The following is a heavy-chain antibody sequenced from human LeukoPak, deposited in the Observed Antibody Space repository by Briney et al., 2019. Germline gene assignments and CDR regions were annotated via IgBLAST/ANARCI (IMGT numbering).Heavy chain of an antibody. V-gene: IGHV4-61*02. CDR2: IYTSGST. J-gene: IGHJ4*02. D-gene: IGHD5-18*01. CDR1: GGSIRSGSYY. Sequence: PSETLSLTCTVSGGSIRSGSYYWSWIRQPAGKGLEWIGRIYTSGSTNYNPSLKSRVTISVDTSKSQFSLKLGSVTAADTAVYYCARYGRPRYGYYYFDYWGQGTLVTVSS. CDR3: ARYGRPRYGYYYFDY.